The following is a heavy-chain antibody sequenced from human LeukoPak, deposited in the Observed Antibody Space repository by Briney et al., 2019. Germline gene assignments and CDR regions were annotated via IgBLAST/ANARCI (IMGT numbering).Heavy chain of an antibody. V-gene: IGHV1-69*13. CDR2: IIPIFGTA. D-gene: IGHD6-13*01. J-gene: IGHJ6*03. CDR1: GGTFSSYA. Sequence: ASVKVSCKASGGTFSSYAISWVRQAPGQGLEWMGGIIPIFGTANYAQKFQGRVTITADGSTSTAYMELSSVRSEDTAVYYCARRDSGYDFRSIAAAGTYYYYYMDVWSKGTTVTVSS. CDR3: ARRDSGYDFRSIAAAGTYYYYYMDV.